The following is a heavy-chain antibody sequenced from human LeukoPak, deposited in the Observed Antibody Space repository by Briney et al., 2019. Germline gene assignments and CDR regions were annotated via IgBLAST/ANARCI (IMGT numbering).Heavy chain of an antibody. CDR2: ISGSGVGT. CDR3: AKDGDYDSSGYYLHAFDI. D-gene: IGHD3-22*01. Sequence: GGSLRLSCAASGFTFSSYAMSWVRQAPGKGLEWVATISGSGVGTYYADSVKGRFTISRDNSKNSLYLQMNSLRTGDTALYYCAKDGDYDSSGYYLHAFDIWGQGTMVTVSS. CDR1: GFTFSSYA. V-gene: IGHV3-23*01. J-gene: IGHJ3*02.